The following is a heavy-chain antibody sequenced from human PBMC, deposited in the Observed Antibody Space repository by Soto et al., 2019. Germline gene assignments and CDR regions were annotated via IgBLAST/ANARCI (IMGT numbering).Heavy chain of an antibody. D-gene: IGHD5-12*01. J-gene: IGHJ4*02. CDR3: AKDSKNGGSGCDY. Sequence: QLGGSLRLSCAASGFTFSSYGMHWVRQAPGKGLEWVAVISYDGSNKYYADSVKGRFTISRDNSKNTLYLQMNSLRAEDTAVYYCAKDSKNGGSGCDYWGQGTLVTVSS. V-gene: IGHV3-30*18. CDR1: GFTFSSYG. CDR2: ISYDGSNK.